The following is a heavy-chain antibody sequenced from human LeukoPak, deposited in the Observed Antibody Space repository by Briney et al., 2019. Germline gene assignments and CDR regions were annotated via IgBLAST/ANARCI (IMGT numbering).Heavy chain of an antibody. CDR1: GGTFSSYA. J-gene: IGHJ4*02. CDR3: ATDPTYYYDSKWSY. D-gene: IGHD3-22*01. V-gene: IGHV1-69*06. CDR2: IIPIFGTA. Sequence: SVKVSCKASGGTFSSYAISWVRQAPGQGLEWMGGIIPIFGTANYAQKFQGRVAMTEDTSTDTAYMELSSLRSEDTAVYYCATDPTYYYDSKWSYWGQGTLVTVSS.